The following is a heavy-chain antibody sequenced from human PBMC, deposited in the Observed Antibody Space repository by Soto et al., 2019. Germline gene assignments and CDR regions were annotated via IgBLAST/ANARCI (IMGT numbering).Heavy chain of an antibody. CDR1: GYTFTSYD. CDR2: VNTNSGNT. D-gene: IGHD2-15*01. V-gene: IGHV1-8*01. CDR3: VRASYLYPAFDI. Sequence: QVQLVQSGAEVKRPGASVKVSCKASGYTFTSYDFNWVRQAPGQGLEWRGWVNTNSGNTDYAQKVQGRVTLTRNTSIRTAYVELRSLRSEDTAVYYCVRASYLYPAFDIWSQGTMVTVSS. J-gene: IGHJ3*02.